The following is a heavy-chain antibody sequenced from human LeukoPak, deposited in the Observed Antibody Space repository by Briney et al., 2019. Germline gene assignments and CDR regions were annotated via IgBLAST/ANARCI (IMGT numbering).Heavy chain of an antibody. V-gene: IGHV3-30-3*01. CDR2: ISYDGSNK. D-gene: IGHD3-22*01. J-gene: IGHJ4*02. CDR3: ARDLYYYDSSGTLYY. CDR1: GFTFSSYA. Sequence: GGSLRLSCAASGFTFSSYAMHWVRQAPGKGLEWVAVISYDGSNKYYADSVKGRFTISRDNSKNTLYPQMNSLRAEDTAVYYCARDLYYYDSSGTLYYWGQGTLVTVSS.